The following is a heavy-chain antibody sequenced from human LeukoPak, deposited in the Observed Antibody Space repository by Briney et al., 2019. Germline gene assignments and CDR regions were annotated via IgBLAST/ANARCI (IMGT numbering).Heavy chain of an antibody. J-gene: IGHJ4*02. D-gene: IGHD4-17*01. Sequence: GGSLRLSCAAAGFTLSSYWMHWVRQVPGKGLVWVSCINSDGSSTSYADSVKGRFTISRDSAENTLYLQMNSLRAEDTAIYYCARQSGTMVTTRFDYWGQGTLVTVSS. CDR1: GFTLSSYW. CDR3: ARQSGTMVTTRFDY. V-gene: IGHV3-74*01. CDR2: INSDGSST.